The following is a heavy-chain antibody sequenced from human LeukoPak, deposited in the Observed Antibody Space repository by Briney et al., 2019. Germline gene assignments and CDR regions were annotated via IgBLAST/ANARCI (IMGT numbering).Heavy chain of an antibody. CDR1: GYSFTSYW. CDR2: IYPGDSDT. V-gene: IGHV5-51*01. CDR3: ARQGSGYSPTYYYYMDV. D-gene: IGHD5-18*01. Sequence: GESLKISCKGSGYSFTSYWIGWVRQMPGKSLEWMGIIYPGDSDTRYSPSFQGQVTIPADKSISTAYLQWSSLKASDTAMYYCARQGSGYSPTYYYYMDVWGKGTTVTISS. J-gene: IGHJ6*03.